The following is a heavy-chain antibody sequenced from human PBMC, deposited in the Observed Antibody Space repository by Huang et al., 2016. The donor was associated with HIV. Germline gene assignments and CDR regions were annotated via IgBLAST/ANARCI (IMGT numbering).Heavy chain of an antibody. J-gene: IGHJ5*02. D-gene: IGHD1-1*01. CDR2: INTKTGNP. CDR1: GYTFVNYA. CDR3: ARAGYNYNYGDWFDP. Sequence: QVQLVQSGSELKKPGASVKVSCKTSGYTFVNYAMNWVRQAPGQGLEWMGWINTKTGNPTYAQGFTGRFVFSLDTSVKTAYLQINTLKPEDTAVYFCARAGYNYNYGDWFDPWGQGTLVIVSS. V-gene: IGHV7-4-1*02.